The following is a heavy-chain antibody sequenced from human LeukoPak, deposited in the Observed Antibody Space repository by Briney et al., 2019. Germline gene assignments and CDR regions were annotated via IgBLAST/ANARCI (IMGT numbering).Heavy chain of an antibody. CDR1: GGSISSSSYY. V-gene: IGHV4-39*07. CDR2: INHSGST. J-gene: IGHJ4*02. Sequence: SETLSLTCTVSGGSISSSSYYWSWIRQPPGKGLEWIGEINHSGSTNYNPSLKSRVTISVDTSKNQFSLKLSSVTAADTAVYYCARGDNSNAYYFDYWGQGTLVTVSS. D-gene: IGHD6-13*01. CDR3: ARGDNSNAYYFDY.